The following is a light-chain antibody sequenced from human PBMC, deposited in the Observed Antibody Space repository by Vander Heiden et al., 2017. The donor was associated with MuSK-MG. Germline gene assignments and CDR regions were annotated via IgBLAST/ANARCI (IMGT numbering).Light chain of an antibody. CDR2: YDN. CDR1: NIGGKS. V-gene: IGLV3-21*04. CDR3: QVWDSDSDHPV. J-gene: IGLJ1*01. Sequence: SYVLTQPPSVSVAPGETARITCGGDNIGGKSVHWYQQKPGQAPVLVIYYDNERPSGIPERFSGSNSGDTATLTSSRVDAGDEADYYCQVWDSDSDHPVFGAGTKVTAL.